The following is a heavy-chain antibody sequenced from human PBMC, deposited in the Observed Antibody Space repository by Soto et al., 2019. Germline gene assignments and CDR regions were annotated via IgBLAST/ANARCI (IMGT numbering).Heavy chain of an antibody. CDR1: GFTFSSFW. V-gene: IGHV3-7*01. D-gene: IGHD3-10*01. CDR3: ARDVSGKLGHDS. CDR2: TKQDGSDK. Sequence: EVQLVESGGGLVQPGGSLRLSCAASGFTFSSFWMSWVRRAPGKGLESVANTKQDGSDKNYVGSVKGRFTISRDNAKNSLYLQMNSLRVEDTAVYYCARDVSGKLGHDSWGQGTLVTVSS. J-gene: IGHJ4*02.